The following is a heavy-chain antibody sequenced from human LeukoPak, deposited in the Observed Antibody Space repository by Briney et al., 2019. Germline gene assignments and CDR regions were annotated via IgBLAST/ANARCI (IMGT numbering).Heavy chain of an antibody. V-gene: IGHV4-34*01. CDR1: GGSFSGYY. Sequence: PSETLSLTCAAYGGSFSGYYWSWIRQPPGKGLEWIGEINHSGSTNYNPSLKSRVTISVDTSQNQFFLLLTSVTAADTAVYYCARVAGYLPTRWFDPWGQGTHVTVSS. CDR3: ARVAGYLPTRWFDP. D-gene: IGHD6-25*01. CDR2: INHSGST. J-gene: IGHJ5*02.